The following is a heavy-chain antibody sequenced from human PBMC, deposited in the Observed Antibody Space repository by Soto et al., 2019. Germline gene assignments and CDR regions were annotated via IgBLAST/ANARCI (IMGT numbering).Heavy chain of an antibody. CDR1: GFTFSNYG. J-gene: IGHJ3*02. Sequence: GGSLRLSCAASGFTFSNYGMNWVRQAPGKGLEWVSGISGGGGITSYADSVKGRFTISRDNPKNTLYLEMNSLRAEDTAVYYCAKVQMVGASTVTGGGAFDIWGQGTMVTVSS. CDR3: AKVQMVGASTVTGGGAFDI. V-gene: IGHV3-23*01. CDR2: ISGGGGIT. D-gene: IGHD1-26*01.